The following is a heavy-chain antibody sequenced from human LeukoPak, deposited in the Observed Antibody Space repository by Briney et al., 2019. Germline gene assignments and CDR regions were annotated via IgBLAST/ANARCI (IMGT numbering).Heavy chain of an antibody. D-gene: IGHD6-13*01. CDR2: ISSSGSTI. J-gene: IGHJ4*02. CDR1: GFTFSSYE. CDR3: ARDNERGSSGADY. Sequence: PGGSLRLSCAASGFTFSSYEMNWVRQAPGKGLEWVSYISSSGSTIYYADSVKGRFTISRDNAKNSVYLQINSLRAEDTAVYYCARDNERGSSGADYWGQGTRVTVSS. V-gene: IGHV3-48*03.